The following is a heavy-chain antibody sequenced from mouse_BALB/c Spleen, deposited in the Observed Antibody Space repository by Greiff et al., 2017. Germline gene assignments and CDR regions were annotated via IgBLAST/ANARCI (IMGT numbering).Heavy chain of an antibody. V-gene: IGHV1-55*01. D-gene: IGHD1-1*02. CDR3: ARYEVAWFAY. Sequence: VQLQQPGAELVKPGTSVKLSCKASGYNFTSYWINWVKLRPGQGLEWIGDIYPGSGSTNYNEKFKSKATLTVDTSSSTAYMQLSSLASEDSALYYCARYEVAWFAYWGQGTLVTVSA. J-gene: IGHJ3*01. CDR1: GYNFTSYW. CDR2: IYPGSGST.